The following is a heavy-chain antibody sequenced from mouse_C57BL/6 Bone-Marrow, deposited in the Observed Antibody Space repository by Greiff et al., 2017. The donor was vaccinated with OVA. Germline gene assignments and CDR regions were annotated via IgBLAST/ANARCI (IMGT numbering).Heavy chain of an antibody. D-gene: IGHD2-2*01. CDR2: ISSGGSYT. J-gene: IGHJ3*01. CDR3: ARHGYGAY. Sequence: EVKLMESGGDLVKPGGSLKLSCAASGFTFSSYGMSWVRQTPDKRLEWVATISSGGSYTYYPDSVKGRFTISRDNAKNTLYLQMSSLKSEDTAMYYCARHGYGAYWGQGTLVTVSA. CDR1: GFTFSSYG. V-gene: IGHV5-6*01.